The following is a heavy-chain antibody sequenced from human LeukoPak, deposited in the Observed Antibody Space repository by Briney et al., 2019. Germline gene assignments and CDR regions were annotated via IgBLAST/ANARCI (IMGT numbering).Heavy chain of an antibody. CDR3: AREVVVVPDYYYYGLDV. V-gene: IGHV3-11*01. D-gene: IGHD2-2*01. CDR1: GFTVSSNY. Sequence: GGSLRLSCAASGFTVSSNYMSWVRQAPGKGLEWISFISSSGDSLYYADSVEGRFTISRDNAKDSVYLQMNSLRAEDTAVYYCAREVVVVPDYYYYGLDVWGEGTTVTVSS. J-gene: IGHJ6*01. CDR2: ISSSGDSL.